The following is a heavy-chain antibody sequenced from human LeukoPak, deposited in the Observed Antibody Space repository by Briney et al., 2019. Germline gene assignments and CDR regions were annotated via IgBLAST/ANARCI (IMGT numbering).Heavy chain of an antibody. D-gene: IGHD4-11*01. J-gene: IGHJ6*03. Sequence: GGSLRLSCAASGFTFSSYSMNWVRQAPGKGLEWVSYISSSSSTIYYADSVKGRFTISRDNAKNSLYLQMNSLRAEDTAVYYCAKEGYSNSNYYYYYYMDVWGKGTTVTVSS. CDR3: AKEGYSNSNYYYYYYMDV. V-gene: IGHV3-48*01. CDR1: GFTFSSYS. CDR2: ISSSSSTI.